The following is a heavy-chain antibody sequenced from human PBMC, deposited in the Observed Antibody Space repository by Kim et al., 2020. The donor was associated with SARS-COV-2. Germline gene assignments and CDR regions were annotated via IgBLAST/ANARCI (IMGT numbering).Heavy chain of an antibody. V-gene: IGHV3-23*01. D-gene: IGHD3-10*01. Sequence: GGSLRLSCAASGFTFSSYAMSWVRQAPGKGLEWVSAISGSGGSTYYADSVKGRFTISRDNSKNTLYLQMNSLRAEDTAVYYCAKYRGRITMVRGVIPCGYWGQGNLVTVSS. J-gene: IGHJ4*02. CDR1: GFTFSSYA. CDR3: AKYRGRITMVRGVIPCGY. CDR2: ISGSGGST.